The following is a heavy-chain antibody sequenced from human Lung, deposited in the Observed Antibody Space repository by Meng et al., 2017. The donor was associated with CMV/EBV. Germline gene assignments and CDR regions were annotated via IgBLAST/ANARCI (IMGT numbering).Heavy chain of an antibody. D-gene: IGHD6-6*01. J-gene: IGHJ4*02. CDR2: INPNSGGT. CDR3: ARDRQLVLDY. Sequence: QVQLVQSGAEVKKPGASVKVSCKASGYTFTGYYMHWVRQAPGQGLEWMGWINPNSGGTNYAQKCQGRVTMTRDTCISTAYMELSRLRSDDTAVYYCARDRQLVLDYWGQGTLVTVDS. V-gene: IGHV1-2*02. CDR1: GYTFTGYY.